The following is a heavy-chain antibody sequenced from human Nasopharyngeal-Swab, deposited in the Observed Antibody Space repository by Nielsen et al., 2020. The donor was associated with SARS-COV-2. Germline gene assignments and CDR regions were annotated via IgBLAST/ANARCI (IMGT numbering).Heavy chain of an antibody. CDR1: GFTFRKYA. CDR3: ARPLGYCSGGTCVGTKTFDI. CDR2: VWFDGSNE. Sequence: GESLKISCAAPGFTFRKYAMQWVRQAPGKGLEWVATVWFDGSNEYYADSVKGRFTISRDNSKSTVDLQMNSLRVEDTAVYYCARPLGYCSGGTCVGTKTFDIWGQGTMVTVSS. V-gene: IGHV3-33*01. J-gene: IGHJ3*02. D-gene: IGHD2-15*01.